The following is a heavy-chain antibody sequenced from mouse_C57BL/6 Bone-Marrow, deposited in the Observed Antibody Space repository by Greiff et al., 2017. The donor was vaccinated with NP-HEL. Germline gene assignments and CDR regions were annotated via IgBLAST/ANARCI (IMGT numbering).Heavy chain of an antibody. CDR1: GFNIKDDY. Sequence: VQLKQSGAELVRPGASVKLSCTASGFNIKDDYMHWVKPRPEQGLEWIGWIDPENGDTEYASKFQGKATITADTSSNTAYLQLSSLTSEDTAVYYCTTTAMDYWGQGTSVTVSS. CDR2: IDPENGDT. V-gene: IGHV14-4*01. CDR3: TTTAMDY. J-gene: IGHJ4*01.